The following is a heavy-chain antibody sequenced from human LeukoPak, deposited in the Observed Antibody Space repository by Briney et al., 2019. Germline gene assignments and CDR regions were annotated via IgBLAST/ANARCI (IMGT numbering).Heavy chain of an antibody. CDR2: IYTTGST. J-gene: IGHJ4*02. D-gene: IGHD6-19*01. V-gene: IGHV4-4*07. CDR1: GGSISSYY. CDR3: ARQIAVAGKAGFGY. Sequence: SETLSLTCTVSGGSISSYYWTWIRQPAGKGLEWIGRIYTTGSTNYNPSLNSRVTMSVDTSKNQLSLKLSSVTAADTAVYYCARQIAVAGKAGFGYWGQGTLVTVSS.